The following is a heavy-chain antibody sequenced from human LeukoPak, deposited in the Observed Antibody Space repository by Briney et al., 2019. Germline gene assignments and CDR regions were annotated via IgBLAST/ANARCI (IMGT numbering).Heavy chain of an antibody. CDR3: AREPYYDSSGYCLDY. CDR1: GFTFNTYT. J-gene: IGHJ4*02. V-gene: IGHV3-23*01. Sequence: PGRFLRLSCAASGFTFNTYTMYWVRQAPGKGLEWVSGISNSGGSTYYADSVKGRFTISRDNSKNTLYLQMNSLRAADTAVYYCAREPYYDSSGYCLDYWGQGTLVTVSS. CDR2: ISNSGGST. D-gene: IGHD3-22*01.